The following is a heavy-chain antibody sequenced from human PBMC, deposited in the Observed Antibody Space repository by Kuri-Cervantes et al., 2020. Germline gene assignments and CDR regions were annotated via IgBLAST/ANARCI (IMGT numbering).Heavy chain of an antibody. CDR3: ARRDYGDYAFAFDI. D-gene: IGHD4-17*01. CDR1: GGSISSSSYY. V-gene: IGHV4-39*01. Sequence: SETLSLTCTVSGGSISSSSYYWGWIRQPPGKGLEWIGSIYYSGSTYYNPSLKSRVTISVDTSKNQSSLKLSSVTAADTAVYYCARRDYGDYAFAFDIWGQGTMVTVSS. CDR2: IYYSGST. J-gene: IGHJ3*02.